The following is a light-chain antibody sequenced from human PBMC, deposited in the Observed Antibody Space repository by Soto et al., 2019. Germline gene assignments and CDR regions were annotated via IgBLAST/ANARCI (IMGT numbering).Light chain of an antibody. CDR2: GAS. J-gene: IGKJ5*01. V-gene: IGKV3-15*01. CDR1: QNVISN. CDR3: QQYNNWPIT. Sequence: EIVMTQSPSTLSVSPGERATLSCRASQNVISNLAWYQHKPGQAPRLLIYGASSMDPGLPARFSGSGSGTQFTLTISSLQSEDFAVYYCQQYNNWPITFGQGTRLEIK.